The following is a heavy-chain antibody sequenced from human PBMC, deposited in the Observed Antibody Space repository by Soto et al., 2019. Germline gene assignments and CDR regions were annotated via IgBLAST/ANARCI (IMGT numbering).Heavy chain of an antibody. CDR1: GGSISSYC. Sequence: PSETLSLTCTVSGGSISSYCWSWIRQPAGKGLEWIGRIYTSGSTNYNPSLKSRFTMSVDTSKNQFSLKLSPVTAADTAVYYCARDTNSGWYVLPLWGQGTLVTVSS. CDR2: IYTSGST. V-gene: IGHV4-4*07. CDR3: ARDTNSGWYVLPL. J-gene: IGHJ4*02. D-gene: IGHD6-19*01.